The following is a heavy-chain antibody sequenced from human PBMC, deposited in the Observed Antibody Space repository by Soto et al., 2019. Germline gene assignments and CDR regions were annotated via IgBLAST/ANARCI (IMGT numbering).Heavy chain of an antibody. Sequence: GGSLRLSCSGSGFNFSDYYMNWIRQAPVRGLEWVSSIPSLESHNYYAASVMGRFSISRDNAQKSLFLQMNNLRAENTGIYFCATGLKDASNRPSFDSWGPGTPVTVSS. V-gene: IGHV3-11*01. CDR3: ATGLKDASNRPSFDS. CDR2: IPSLESHN. CDR1: GFNFSDYY. D-gene: IGHD3-16*01. J-gene: IGHJ4*02.